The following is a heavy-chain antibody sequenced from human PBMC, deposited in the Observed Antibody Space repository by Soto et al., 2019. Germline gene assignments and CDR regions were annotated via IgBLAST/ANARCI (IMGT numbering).Heavy chain of an antibody. D-gene: IGHD2-2*01. CDR1: GYSFTNYW. J-gene: IGHJ6*02. V-gene: IGHV5-10-1*01. Sequence: XVSLRISGKGSGYSFTNYWISWVRQMPGKGLEWMGRIDPSDSYTNYSPSFQGHVTISADKSISTAYLQWSSLKASDTAMYYCARALVVPAAEYYYYYGMDGWGQGTTVT. CDR3: ARALVVPAAEYYYYYGMDG. CDR2: IDPSDSYT.